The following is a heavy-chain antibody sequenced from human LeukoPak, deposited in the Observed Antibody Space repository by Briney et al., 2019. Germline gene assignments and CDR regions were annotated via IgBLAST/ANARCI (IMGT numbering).Heavy chain of an antibody. CDR3: ARRDSGYEGFDY. V-gene: IGHV4-39*01. Sequence: SETLSLTCTVSSGSISSYYWGWIRQPPGKGLEWMGTIYYSGSTYYNPSLKSRVTISVDTSKNQFSLKLSSVTAADTAVYYCARRDSGYEGFDYWGQGTLVTVSS. J-gene: IGHJ4*02. CDR2: IYYSGST. D-gene: IGHD5-12*01. CDR1: SGSISSYY.